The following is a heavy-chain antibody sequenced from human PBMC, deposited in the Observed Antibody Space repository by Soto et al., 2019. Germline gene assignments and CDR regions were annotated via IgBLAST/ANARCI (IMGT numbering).Heavy chain of an antibody. CDR3: ARDARYFDWLLGIDY. CDR1: GYTFTSYG. D-gene: IGHD3-9*01. Sequence: ASVKVSCKASGYTFTSYGISWVRRAPGQGLEWMGWISAYNGNTNYAQKLQGRVTMTTDTSTSTAYMELRSLRSDDTAVYYCARDARYFDWLLGIDYWGQGTLVTVSS. V-gene: IGHV1-18*01. J-gene: IGHJ4*02. CDR2: ISAYNGNT.